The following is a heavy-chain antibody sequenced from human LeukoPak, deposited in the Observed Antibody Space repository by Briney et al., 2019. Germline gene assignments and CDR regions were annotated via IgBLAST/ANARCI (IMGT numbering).Heavy chain of an antibody. CDR1: GFSFSSYG. Sequence: PGGSLRLSCVASGFSFSSYGMHWVRQAPGKGLEWVTFIRYDGSNKYYGDSVKGRFTISRDNAKNSLYLQMNSLRAEDTAVYYCARIYYYDSSGSLDYWGQGTLVTVSS. CDR3: ARIYYYDSSGSLDY. V-gene: IGHV3-30*02. CDR2: IRYDGSNK. J-gene: IGHJ4*02. D-gene: IGHD3-22*01.